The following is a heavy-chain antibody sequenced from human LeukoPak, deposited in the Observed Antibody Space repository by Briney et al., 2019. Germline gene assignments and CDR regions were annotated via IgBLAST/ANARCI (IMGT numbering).Heavy chain of an antibody. D-gene: IGHD5-12*01. J-gene: IGHJ5*02. V-gene: IGHV4-4*02. CDR2: IYHSGST. CDR1: GGPIISANW. CDR3: ARRRDINWFDP. Sequence: PSGTLSLTCGVSGGPIISANWWTWVRQPPGKGLEWIGEIYHSGSTNYNPSLKSRVTISVDKSKNQFSLKLNSVTAADTAVYYYARRRDINWFDPWGQGTLVTLSS.